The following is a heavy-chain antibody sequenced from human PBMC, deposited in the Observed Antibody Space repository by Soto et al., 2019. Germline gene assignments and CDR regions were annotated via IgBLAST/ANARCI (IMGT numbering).Heavy chain of an antibody. J-gene: IGHJ5*02. V-gene: IGHV1-69*02. CDR2: IIPILGIA. Sequence: SVKVSCKASGGTFSIYTISWVRQAPGQGLEWMGRIIPILGIANYAQKFQGRVTITADKSTSTAYMELSSLRSEDTAVYYCARAPRGIGRFLEWSPRFDPWGQGTLVTVSS. D-gene: IGHD3-3*01. CDR1: GGTFSIYT. CDR3: ARAPRGIGRFLEWSPRFDP.